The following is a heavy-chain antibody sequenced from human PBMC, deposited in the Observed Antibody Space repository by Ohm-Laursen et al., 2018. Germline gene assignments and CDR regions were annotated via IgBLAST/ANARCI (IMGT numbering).Heavy chain of an antibody. CDR1: GFTFSDYY. J-gene: IGHJ4*02. CDR2: ISSSGSTI. D-gene: IGHD3-22*01. Sequence: SLRLSCSASGFTFSDYYMSWIRQAPGKGLEWVSYISSSGSTIYYADSVKGRFTTSRDNAKNSLYLQMNSLRAEDTAVYYCARGGAYYYDSSGYNQYDYWGQGTLVTVSS. V-gene: IGHV3-11*01. CDR3: ARGGAYYYDSSGYNQYDY.